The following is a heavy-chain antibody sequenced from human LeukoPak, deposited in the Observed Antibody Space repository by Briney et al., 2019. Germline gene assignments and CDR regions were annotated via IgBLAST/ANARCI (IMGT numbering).Heavy chain of an antibody. CDR3: ARATDYGDYGSWFDP. CDR2: IYSGGST. D-gene: IGHD4-17*01. J-gene: IGHJ5*02. V-gene: IGHV3-66*01. CDR1: GFTVSSNY. Sequence: GGSLRLSCAASGFTVSSNYMSWVRQAPGKGLEWVSVIYSGGSTYYADSVKGRFTISRDNSKNTLYLQMNSLRAEDTAVYYCARATDYGDYGSWFDPWGQGTLVTVSS.